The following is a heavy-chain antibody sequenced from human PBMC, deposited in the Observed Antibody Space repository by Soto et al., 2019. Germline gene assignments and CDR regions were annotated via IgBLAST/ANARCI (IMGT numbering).Heavy chain of an antibody. CDR1: GYTFTSYY. D-gene: IGHD6-13*01. V-gene: IGHV1-46*01. J-gene: IGHJ6*02. Sequence: ASVKVSGKASGYTFTSYYMHWVRQAPGQGLEWMGIINPSGGSTSYAQKFQGRVTMTRDTSTSTVYMELSSLRSEDTAVYYCARGQQLAYYYYYGMDVWGQGTTVTVSS. CDR3: ARGQQLAYYYYYGMDV. CDR2: INPSGGST.